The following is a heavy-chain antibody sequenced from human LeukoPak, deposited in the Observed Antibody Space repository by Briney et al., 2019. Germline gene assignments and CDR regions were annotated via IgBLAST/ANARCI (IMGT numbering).Heavy chain of an antibody. CDR2: ISSDRSSS. D-gene: IGHD5-18*01. CDR1: GFTFSSSW. J-gene: IGHJ4*02. Sequence: GGSLRLSCEASGFTFSSSWMHWVRQAPGKGLVWVSRISSDRSSSSYADSVKGRFTISRDNAKNTLSLQMNSLRAEDTAVYYCARSSGYGYDYWGQGTLVTVSS. V-gene: IGHV3-74*01. CDR3: ARSSGYGYDY.